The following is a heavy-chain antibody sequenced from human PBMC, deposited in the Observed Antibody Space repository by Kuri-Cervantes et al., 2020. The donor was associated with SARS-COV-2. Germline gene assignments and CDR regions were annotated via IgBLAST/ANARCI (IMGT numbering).Heavy chain of an antibody. J-gene: IGHJ4*02. CDR2: IIPIFGTA. V-gene: IGHV1-69*05. Sequence: SVKVSCKASGGTFSSYAISWVRQAPGQGLEWMGGIIPIFGTANYAQKFQGRVTITTDESTSTACMELSSLRSEDTAVYYCARVLTNRIQGADIVVVPAAPFDYWGQGTLVTVSS. CDR3: ARVLTNRIQGADIVVVPAAPFDY. CDR1: GGTFSSYA. D-gene: IGHD2-2*01.